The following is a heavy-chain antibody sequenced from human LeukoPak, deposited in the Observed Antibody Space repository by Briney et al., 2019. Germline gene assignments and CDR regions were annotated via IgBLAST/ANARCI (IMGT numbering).Heavy chain of an antibody. CDR1: GYSINSGYH. J-gene: IGHJ4*02. D-gene: IGHD4-23*01. V-gene: IGHV4-38-2*01. CDR2: MHHTGST. Sequence: SETLSLTCSVSGYSINSGYHWGWIRQPPGKGLEWIAIMHHTGSTHYNPSLQSRVTISIDTSKNHFSLKLRSVSAADTAIYYCATSEGGGFFDYWGQGTLVTASS. CDR3: ATSEGGGFFDY.